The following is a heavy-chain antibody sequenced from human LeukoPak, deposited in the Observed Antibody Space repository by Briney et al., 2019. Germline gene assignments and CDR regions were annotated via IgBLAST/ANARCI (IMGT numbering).Heavy chain of an antibody. J-gene: IGHJ5*02. Sequence: PSDTLSLTCIVSGFSISSDDCWGWIRQPPGKGLEWIGSISNRGSPYHNPSLKSRVTMSVDTPNNHFSLRLSSWTAADTAVYYCVRDGSFYYTASPNSWFDPWGQGTLVTVSS. V-gene: IGHV4-38-2*02. D-gene: IGHD1-26*01. CDR2: ISNRGSP. CDR3: VRDGSFYYTASPNSWFDP. CDR1: GFSISSDDC.